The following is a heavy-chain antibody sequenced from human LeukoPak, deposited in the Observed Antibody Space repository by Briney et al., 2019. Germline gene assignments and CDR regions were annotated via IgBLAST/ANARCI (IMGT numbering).Heavy chain of an antibody. Sequence: GRSLRLSCAASGFTFSPAWMHWVRQAPGKGLEWVSRINNDGSYINYADSVKGRFTTSRDNAKNTVNLQVNSLRAEDTAVYFCARDGSAYNLDYWGQGVQVTVSP. D-gene: IGHD5-24*01. J-gene: IGHJ4*02. V-gene: IGHV3-74*01. CDR3: ARDGSAYNLDY. CDR1: GFTFSPAW. CDR2: INNDGSYI.